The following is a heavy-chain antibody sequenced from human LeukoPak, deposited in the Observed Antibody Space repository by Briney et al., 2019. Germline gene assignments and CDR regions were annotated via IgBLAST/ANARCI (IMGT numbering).Heavy chain of an antibody. J-gene: IGHJ4*02. V-gene: IGHV4-4*02. CDR3: ARAEDYYGSGSYSTFDY. CDR2: IYHSGST. D-gene: IGHD3-10*01. Sequence: SGTLSLTCAVSGGSISSSNWWSWVRQPPGKGLEWIGEIYHSGSTNYNPSLKSRVTISVDKSKNQFSLKLSSVTAADTAVYYCARAEDYYGSGSYSTFDYWGQGTLVTVSS. CDR1: GGSISSSNW.